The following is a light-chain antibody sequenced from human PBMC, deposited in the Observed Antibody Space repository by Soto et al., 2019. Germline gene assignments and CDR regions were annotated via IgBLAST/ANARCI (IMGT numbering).Light chain of an antibody. V-gene: IGKV1-5*03. Sequence: DFLMTQSPSTLSASVGDRVTITCRASQSISDRLAWYQQKPGNAPKLLIYKASSLQSGVPSRFSGSGSGTEFTLTIISLEPDAFAMYYCQKYNSYRWTFGQGTKVEIK. CDR2: KAS. J-gene: IGKJ1*01. CDR1: QSISDR. CDR3: QKYNSYRWT.